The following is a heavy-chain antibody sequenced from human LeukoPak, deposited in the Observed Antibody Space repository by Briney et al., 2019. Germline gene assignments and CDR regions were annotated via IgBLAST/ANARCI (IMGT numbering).Heavy chain of an antibody. V-gene: IGHV3-21*01. CDR3: ARGDSYGSNFDY. D-gene: IGHD5-18*01. CDR1: GFTFSSYS. Sequence: PGGSLRLYCAASGFTFSSYSMNWVRQAPGKGLEWVSSISSSSSYIYYADSVKGRFTISRDNAKNSLYLQMNSLRAEDTAVYYCARGDSYGSNFDYWGQGTLVTVSS. CDR2: ISSSSSYI. J-gene: IGHJ4*02.